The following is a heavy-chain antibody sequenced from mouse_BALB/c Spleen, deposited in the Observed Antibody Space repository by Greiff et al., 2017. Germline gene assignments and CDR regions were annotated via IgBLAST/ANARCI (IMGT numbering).Heavy chain of an antibody. J-gene: IGHJ4*01. V-gene: IGHV5-12-2*01. CDR2: ISNGGGST. Sequence: EVQLVESGGGLVQPGGSLKLSCAASGFTFSSYTMSWVRQTPEKRLEWVAYISNGGGSTYYPDTVKGRFTISRDNAKNTLYLQMSSLKSEDTAMYYCARHRGNYYAMDYWGQGTSVTVSS. CDR1: GFTFSSYT. D-gene: IGHD2-14*01. CDR3: ARHRGNYYAMDY.